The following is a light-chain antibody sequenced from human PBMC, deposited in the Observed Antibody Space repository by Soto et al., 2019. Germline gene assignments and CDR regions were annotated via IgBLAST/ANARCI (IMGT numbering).Light chain of an antibody. J-gene: IGKJ2*01. V-gene: IGKV3-15*01. CDR1: QSVSSN. CDR3: HQYNNWPLYT. Sequence: EIVMPQSPATLSVSPGERATLACRASQSVSSNLAWYQHKPGQAPRLLIYGASTRASGIPARFSGSGSGTEFTPTISSLQSEDFAVYYCHQYNNWPLYTCGQGTKVDIK. CDR2: GAS.